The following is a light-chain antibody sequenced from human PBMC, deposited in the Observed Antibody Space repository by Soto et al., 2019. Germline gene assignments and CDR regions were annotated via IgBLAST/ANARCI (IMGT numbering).Light chain of an antibody. CDR2: GAS. CDR1: QSVSSN. CDR3: QQYNNWLWT. J-gene: IGKJ1*01. Sequence: IVMTQPPATLSVSPGERATLSCRASQSVSSNLAWYQQKPGQAPRLLIYGASTRATGIPARFSGSGSGTEFTLTISSLQSEDFAVYYCQQYNNWLWTFGQGTKVDIK. V-gene: IGKV3-15*01.